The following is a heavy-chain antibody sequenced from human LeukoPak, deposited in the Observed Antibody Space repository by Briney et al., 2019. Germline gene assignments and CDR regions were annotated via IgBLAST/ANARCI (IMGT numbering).Heavy chain of an antibody. D-gene: IGHD3-22*01. CDR1: GGTFSSYA. V-gene: IGHV1-69*06. CDR3: ASRWITMTERPDY. J-gene: IGHJ4*02. Sequence: SVKVSCKASGGTFSSYAISWVRQAPGQGLEWMGRIIPIFGTANYAQKFQGRVTITADKSTSTAYMELSSLRSEDTAVYYCASRWITMTERPDYWGQGTLVTVSS. CDR2: IIPIFGTA.